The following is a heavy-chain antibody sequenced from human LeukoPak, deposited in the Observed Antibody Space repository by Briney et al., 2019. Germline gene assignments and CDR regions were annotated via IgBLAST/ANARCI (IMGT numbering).Heavy chain of an antibody. J-gene: IGHJ1*01. V-gene: IGHV3-7*01. CDR1: GFTFSGNW. Sequence: GGPESLSCAASGFTFSGNWMSWVRQAPGKGLEWVASITPDGSQKLYVDSEKGGLTISRDNTKSSLYLQMNSLGAEDTAMYYCAKLLGTATRYDCWGQ. CDR3: AKLLGTATRYDC. D-gene: IGHD1-26*01. CDR2: ITPDGSQK.